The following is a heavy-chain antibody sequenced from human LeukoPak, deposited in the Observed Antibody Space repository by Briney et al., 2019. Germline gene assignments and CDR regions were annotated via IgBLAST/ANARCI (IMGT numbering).Heavy chain of an antibody. CDR1: GFTFNQYA. Sequence: GGSLRLSCVASGFTFNQYAMSWVRQAPGKGLEWVSTLSGSGGSTYYADSVKGRFAVSRDNSKNTLFLQMNSLRAEDTAVYYCARDSDYRFDYWGQGTLVTVSS. V-gene: IGHV3-23*01. CDR3: ARDSDYRFDY. D-gene: IGHD4-17*01. J-gene: IGHJ4*02. CDR2: LSGSGGST.